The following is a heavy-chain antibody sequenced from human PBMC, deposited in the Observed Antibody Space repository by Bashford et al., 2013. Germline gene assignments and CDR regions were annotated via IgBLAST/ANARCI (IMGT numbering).Heavy chain of an antibody. J-gene: IGHJ4*02. Sequence: SETLSLTCTVSGGSISSYYWSWIRQPPGKGLEWIAYVYYSGSTDYNPSLKSRVTISLDTSKSQFSLKLSSVTAADTAVYYCAREALPKYYFDYWGQGTLVTVSS. CDR3: AREALPKYYFDY. D-gene: IGHD2-2*01. V-gene: IGHV4-59*01. CDR1: GGSISSYY. CDR2: VYYSGST.